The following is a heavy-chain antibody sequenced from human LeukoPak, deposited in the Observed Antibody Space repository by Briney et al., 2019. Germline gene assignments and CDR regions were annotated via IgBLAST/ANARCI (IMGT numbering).Heavy chain of an antibody. Sequence: PGGSLRLSCAASGFTFSSYAMSWVRQAPGKGLEWVSAISGSGGSTYYADSVKGRFTISRDSSKNTLCLQMNSLRAEDTAVYYCARRAGAYSHPYDYWGQGTLVTVSS. CDR1: GFTFSSYA. V-gene: IGHV3-23*01. CDR3: ARRAGAYSHPYDY. D-gene: IGHD4/OR15-4a*01. J-gene: IGHJ4*02. CDR2: ISGSGGST.